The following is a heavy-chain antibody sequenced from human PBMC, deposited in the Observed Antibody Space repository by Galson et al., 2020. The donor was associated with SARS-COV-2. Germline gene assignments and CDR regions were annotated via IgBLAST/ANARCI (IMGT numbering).Heavy chain of an antibody. CDR3: AHILGGGGSGTYGFVRAFVDVRIPHAFDI. V-gene: IGHV2-5*01. D-gene: IGHD1-1*01. CDR2: IYWNDDK. J-gene: IGHJ3*02. CDR1: GFPLSTSGVG. Sequence: SGPTLVKPTQTLTLTCTFSGFPLSTSGVGVGWIRQPPGKALEWLALIYWNDDKRYSPSLKSRLTITKDTSKNQVVLTITNMDPVDTATYYRAHILGGGGSGTYGFVRAFVDVRIPHAFDIWGQGTMVTVSS.